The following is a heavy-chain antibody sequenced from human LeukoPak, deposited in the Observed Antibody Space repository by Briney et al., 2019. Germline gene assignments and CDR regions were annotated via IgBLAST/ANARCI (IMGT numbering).Heavy chain of an antibody. V-gene: IGHV4-34*01. J-gene: IGHJ5*02. Sequence: SETLSLTCAVYGGSFSGYYWSWIRQPPGKGLEWIGEINHSGSTNYNPSLKSRVTISVDTSKNQFSLKLSSVTAADTAVYYCARRRVPAAIRWFDPWGQGTRVTVSS. CDR2: INHSGST. D-gene: IGHD2-2*01. CDR1: GGSFSGYY. CDR3: ARRRVPAAIRWFDP.